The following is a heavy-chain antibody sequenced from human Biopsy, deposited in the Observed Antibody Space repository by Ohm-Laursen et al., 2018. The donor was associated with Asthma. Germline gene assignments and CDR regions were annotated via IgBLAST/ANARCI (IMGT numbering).Heavy chain of an antibody. D-gene: IGHD3-10*01. V-gene: IGHV3-33*05. Sequence: SLRLSCAASGFTFSSYGMDWVRQAPGKGLEWVALMSYDGSIKDYADSVKGRFTISRDYSMNTLYLHMNSLRVEDTAVYYCARGLDYSGRSGFDYWGQGTLVTVSS. J-gene: IGHJ4*02. CDR1: GFTFSSYG. CDR2: MSYDGSIK. CDR3: ARGLDYSGRSGFDY.